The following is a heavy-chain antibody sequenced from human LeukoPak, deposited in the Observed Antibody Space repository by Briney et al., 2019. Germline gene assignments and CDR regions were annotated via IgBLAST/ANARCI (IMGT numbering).Heavy chain of an antibody. CDR3: AKGGSYYHDC. CDR1: GFTFSSYA. J-gene: IGHJ4*02. CDR2: ISGNGGST. D-gene: IGHD6-13*01. Sequence: GGSLRLSCAASGFTFSSYAMSWVRQAPGKGLEWVSFISGNGGSTYYADSVKGRFIISRDNSKNTLSLQMNSLRAEDTAVYYCAKGGSYYHDCWGQGTLVTVSS. V-gene: IGHV3-23*01.